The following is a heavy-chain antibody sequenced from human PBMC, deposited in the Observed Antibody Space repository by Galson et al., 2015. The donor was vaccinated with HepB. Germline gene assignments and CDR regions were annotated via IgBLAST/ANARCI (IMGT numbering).Heavy chain of an antibody. Sequence: SLRLSCAASGFTLSDYGMHWVRQAPGKGLEWVAVIWYDGSNKYYGESVKGRFTISRDNAEKSLFLQLNSLRVEDTALYYCAAQHPAYCGGDCSQFDYWGQGTLVTVSS. J-gene: IGHJ4*02. CDR1: GFTLSDYG. CDR3: AAQHPAYCGGDCSQFDY. D-gene: IGHD2-21*02. V-gene: IGHV3-33*03. CDR2: IWYDGSNK.